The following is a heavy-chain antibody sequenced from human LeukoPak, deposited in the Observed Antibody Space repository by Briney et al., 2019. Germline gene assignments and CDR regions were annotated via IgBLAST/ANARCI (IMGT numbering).Heavy chain of an antibody. CDR2: IYYSGNA. J-gene: IGHJ4*02. Sequence: SENLSLTCTVSGGSISSGIYYWGWIRQPPGKGLEWIGSIYYSGNAYYNPSLKSRVTISVDTSKNQLSLKLNSVTAADTAVYYCARHVRQQLPPKAFDYWGQGTLVTVSS. CDR1: GGSISSGIYY. D-gene: IGHD6-13*01. CDR3: ARHVRQQLPPKAFDY. V-gene: IGHV4-39*01.